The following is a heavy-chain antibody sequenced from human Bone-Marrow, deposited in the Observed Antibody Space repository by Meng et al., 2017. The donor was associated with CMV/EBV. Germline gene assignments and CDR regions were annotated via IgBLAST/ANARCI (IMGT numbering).Heavy chain of an antibody. Sequence: SGFPFSSYRMNWVRQAPGKGLEWVSSIRSSSSYIYCADSVKGRFTISRDNAKNSLYLQMNSLRAEDTAVYYCARDASIAAADNWFDPWGQGTLVTVSS. J-gene: IGHJ5*02. CDR1: GFPFSSYR. CDR2: IRSSSSYI. CDR3: ARDASIAAADNWFDP. D-gene: IGHD6-13*01. V-gene: IGHV3-21*01.